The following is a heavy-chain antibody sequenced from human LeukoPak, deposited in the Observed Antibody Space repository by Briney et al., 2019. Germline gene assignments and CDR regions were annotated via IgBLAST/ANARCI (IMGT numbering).Heavy chain of an antibody. J-gene: IGHJ4*02. CDR3: ARVSVSYDFWSGLSYYFDY. CDR2: INHSGST. Sequence: SETLSLICAVYGGSFSGYYWSWIRQPPGKGLEWIGEINHSGSTNYNPSLKSRVTISVDTSKNQFSLKLSSVTAADTAVYYCARVSVSYDFWSGLSYYFDYWGQGTLVTVSS. CDR1: GGSFSGYY. V-gene: IGHV4-34*01. D-gene: IGHD3-3*01.